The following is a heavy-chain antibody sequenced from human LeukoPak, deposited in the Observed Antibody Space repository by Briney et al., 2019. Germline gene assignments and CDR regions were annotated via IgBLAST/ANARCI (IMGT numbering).Heavy chain of an antibody. CDR3: AKWDYESYHMDV. D-gene: IGHD4-17*01. Sequence: GGSLRLSCAASGFTFSSYGMHWVRQAPGKGLEWVAFIRYDGSNKYYADSVKGRFTISRDNSKNTLYLQMNSLRAEDTAVYYCAKWDYESYHMDVWGKGTTVTVSS. J-gene: IGHJ6*03. CDR2: IRYDGSNK. CDR1: GFTFSSYG. V-gene: IGHV3-30*02.